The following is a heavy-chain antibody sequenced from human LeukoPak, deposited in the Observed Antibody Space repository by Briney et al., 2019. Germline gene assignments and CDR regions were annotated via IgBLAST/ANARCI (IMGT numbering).Heavy chain of an antibody. J-gene: IGHJ5*02. D-gene: IGHD3-10*01. CDR1: GFTFSSYS. Sequence: GGSLRLSCAASGFTFSSYSMNWVRQAPGKGLEWVSSISSSSSYIYYADSVKGRFTISRDNAKNSLYLQMNSLRAEDTAVYYCARGKVRFSWFDPWGQGTLVTVSS. CDR2: ISSSSSYI. CDR3: ARGKVRFSWFDP. V-gene: IGHV3-21*01.